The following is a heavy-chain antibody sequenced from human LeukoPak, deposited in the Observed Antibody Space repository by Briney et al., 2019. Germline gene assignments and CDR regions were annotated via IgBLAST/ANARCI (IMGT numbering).Heavy chain of an antibody. D-gene: IGHD3-10*01. CDR1: GYTFTSYG. CDR2: ISAYNGNT. V-gene: IGHV1-18*01. CDR3: ARGPYYGSGSYAPEGYYMDV. J-gene: IGHJ6*03. Sequence: ASVKVSCKASGYTFTSYGISWVRQAPGQGLEWMGWISAYNGNTNYAQKLQGRVTMTRNTSISTAYMELSSLRSEDTAVYYCARGPYYGSGSYAPEGYYMDVWGKGTTVTISS.